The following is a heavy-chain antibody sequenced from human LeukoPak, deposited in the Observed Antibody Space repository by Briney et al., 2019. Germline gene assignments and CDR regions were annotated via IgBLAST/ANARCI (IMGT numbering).Heavy chain of an antibody. Sequence: GGSLRLSCAASGFTFSSYWMHWVRQAPGKGLVWVSRINSDGSSTNYADSVKGRFTISRDNAKNSLYLQMNSLRAEDTALYYCAKDQFGAAAGNMDVWGQGTTVTVSS. CDR3: AKDQFGAAAGNMDV. J-gene: IGHJ6*02. CDR1: GFTFSSYW. CDR2: INSDGSST. V-gene: IGHV3-74*01. D-gene: IGHD6-13*01.